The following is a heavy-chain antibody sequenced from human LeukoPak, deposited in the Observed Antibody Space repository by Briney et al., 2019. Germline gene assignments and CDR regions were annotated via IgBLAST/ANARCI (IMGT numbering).Heavy chain of an antibody. CDR1: GFTFSSYE. V-gene: IGHV3-48*03. D-gene: IGHD3-3*01. CDR2: ISSSGSTI. CDR3: AKIGEGDSWSDY. J-gene: IGHJ4*02. Sequence: GGSLRLSCAASGFTFSSYEMNWVRQAPGKGLEWVSYISSSGSTIYYADSVKGRFTISRDNSKKTLYLQMNSLRAEDTAVYYCAKIGEGDSWSDYWGQGTLVTVSS.